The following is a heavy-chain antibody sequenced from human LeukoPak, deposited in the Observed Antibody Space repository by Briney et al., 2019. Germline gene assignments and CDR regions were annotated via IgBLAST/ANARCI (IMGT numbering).Heavy chain of an antibody. CDR2: INHSGST. D-gene: IGHD3-9*01. Sequence: PGGSLRLSCAASGFTFSSYAMSWIRQPPGKGLEWIGEINHSGSTNYNPSLKSRVTISVDTSKNQFSLKLSSVTAADTAVYYCATRRLLRYFDWLRQYYFDYWGQGTLVTVSS. CDR3: ATRRLLRYFDWLRQYYFDY. CDR1: GFTFSSYA. J-gene: IGHJ4*02. V-gene: IGHV4-34*08.